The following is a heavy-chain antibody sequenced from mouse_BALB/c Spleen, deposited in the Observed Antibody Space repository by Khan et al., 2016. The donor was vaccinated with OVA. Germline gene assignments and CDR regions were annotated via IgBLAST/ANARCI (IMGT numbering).Heavy chain of an antibody. CDR1: GYSITSDYA. J-gene: IGHJ2*01. D-gene: IGHD2-2*01. CDR2: IRYSGST. V-gene: IGHV3-2*02. Sequence: EVQLQESGPGLVKPSQSLSLTCTVTGYSITSDYAWNWIRQFPGNKLEWMGYIRYSGSTSYNPSLKSRISITRATSKIQFFLQLNSVTTEDTATYYCARAYDGYYFDYWGQGTTLTVSS. CDR3: ARAYDGYYFDY.